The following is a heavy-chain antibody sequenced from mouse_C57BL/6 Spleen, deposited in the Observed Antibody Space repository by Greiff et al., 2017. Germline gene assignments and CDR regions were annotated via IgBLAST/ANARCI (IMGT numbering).Heavy chain of an antibody. CDR3: ARGVSSSYAMDY. Sequence: QVQLQQPGAELVRPGTSVKLSCKASGYTFTSYWMHWVKQRPGQGLEWIGVIDPSDSSTNYNQKFKGKATLTVDTSSSTAYMQLSSLTSEDSAVYYCARGVSSSYAMDYWGQGTSVTISS. D-gene: IGHD1-1*01. J-gene: IGHJ4*01. CDR1: GYTFTSYW. V-gene: IGHV1-59*01. CDR2: IDPSDSST.